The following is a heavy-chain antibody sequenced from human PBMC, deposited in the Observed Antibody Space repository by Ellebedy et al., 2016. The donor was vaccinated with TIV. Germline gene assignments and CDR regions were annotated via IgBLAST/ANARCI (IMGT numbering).Heavy chain of an antibody. J-gene: IGHJ4*02. D-gene: IGHD2/OR15-2a*01. CDR3: TSSHFGSQNFDY. V-gene: IGHV3-7*01. CDR1: EFIFSSYW. Sequence: GESLKISCVGSEFIFSSYWMSWVRQAPGRGLEWVANIKEDSSETYYVDSVKGRFTISRDNAKNLLSLQMDSLSDEDTAVYYCTSSHFGSQNFDYWGQGTLVSVSS. CDR2: IKEDSSET.